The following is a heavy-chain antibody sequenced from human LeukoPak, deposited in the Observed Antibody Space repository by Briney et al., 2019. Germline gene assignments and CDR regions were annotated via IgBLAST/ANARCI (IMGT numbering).Heavy chain of an antibody. V-gene: IGHV4-39*07. CDR2: IYYSGST. D-gene: IGHD2-15*01. J-gene: IGHJ6*03. CDR1: GGSISSSSYY. Sequence: SETLSLTCTVSGGSISSSSYYWGRIRQPPGKGLEWIGSIYYSGSTYYNPSLQSRVTISIDTSKNQFSLKLRFVTAADTAVYYCARVRCSGGSCPYYYYYYYMDVWGKGTTVTVSS. CDR3: ARVRCSGGSCPYYYYYYYMDV.